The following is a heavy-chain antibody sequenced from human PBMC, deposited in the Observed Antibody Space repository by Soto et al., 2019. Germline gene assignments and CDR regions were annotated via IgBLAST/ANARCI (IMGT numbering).Heavy chain of an antibody. D-gene: IGHD4-17*01. CDR2: TDTDGSRK. V-gene: IGHV3-7*03. J-gene: IGHJ6*02. CDR3: GRVPLDGNYANGVDV. Sequence: ESGGGLVQPGGSLRLSCAASGFNFNTYWMYWVRQAPGKGLEWVANTDTDGSRKNYVDSVKGRFIISRDNAKNSLFLQMNSLRAEDTAVYYCGRVPLDGNYANGVDVWGQGTTVTVSS. CDR1: GFNFNTYW.